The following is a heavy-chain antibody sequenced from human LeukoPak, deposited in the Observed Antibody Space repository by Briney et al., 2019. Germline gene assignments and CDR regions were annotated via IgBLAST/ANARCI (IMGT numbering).Heavy chain of an antibody. CDR3: ARDSSRGWYLFNWFDP. Sequence: GASVKVSCKASGYTFTSYGISWVRQAPGQGLEWMGWISAYNGNTNYAQKLQGRVTMTTDTSTSTAYMELRSLRSDDTAVYYCARDSSRGWYLFNWFDPWGQGTLVTVSS. J-gene: IGHJ5*02. D-gene: IGHD6-19*01. CDR2: ISAYNGNT. V-gene: IGHV1-18*01. CDR1: GYTFTSYG.